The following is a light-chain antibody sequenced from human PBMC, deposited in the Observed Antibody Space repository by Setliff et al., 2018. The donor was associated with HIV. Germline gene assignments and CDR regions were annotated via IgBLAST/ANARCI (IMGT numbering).Light chain of an antibody. V-gene: IGLV2-14*03. Sequence: QSALAQPASVSGSPGQSITIPCTGTSSDVVDYNYVSWYQQYPGKAPKLMIYAVSNRPSGVSNRFSGSKSGNTASLTISGLQAEDEADYYCSSYTSSSTLFGGGTKVTVL. CDR1: SSDVVDYNY. CDR2: AVS. CDR3: SSYTSSSTL. J-gene: IGLJ2*01.